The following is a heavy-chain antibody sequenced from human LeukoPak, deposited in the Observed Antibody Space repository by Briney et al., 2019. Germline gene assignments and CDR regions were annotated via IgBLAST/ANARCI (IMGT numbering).Heavy chain of an antibody. CDR2: INHSGST. J-gene: IGHJ5*02. Sequence: LETLSLTCAVYGGSFSGYYWSWIRQPPGKGLEWIGEINHSGSTNYNPSLKSRVTISVDTSKNQFSLKLSSVTAADTAVYYCARGLRYSSSWYRPWGQGTLVTVSS. CDR1: GGSFSGYY. D-gene: IGHD6-13*01. V-gene: IGHV4-34*01. CDR3: ARGLRYSSSWYRP.